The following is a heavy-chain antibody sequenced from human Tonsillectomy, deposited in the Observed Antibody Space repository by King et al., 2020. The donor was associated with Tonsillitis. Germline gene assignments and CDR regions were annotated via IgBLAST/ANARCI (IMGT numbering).Heavy chain of an antibody. J-gene: IGHJ4*02. Sequence: VQLVESGGGLVKPGGSLRLSCAASGFTFSSYSMNWVRQAPGKGLEWVSSISSSSSYIYYADSVKGRFTISRDNAKNSLYLQMNSLGAEDTAVYYCARDRTHLCSDYWGQGTLVTVSS. CDR2: ISSSSSYI. CDR1: GFTFSSYS. CDR3: ARDRTHLCSDY. V-gene: IGHV3-21*01. D-gene: IGHD3-10*02.